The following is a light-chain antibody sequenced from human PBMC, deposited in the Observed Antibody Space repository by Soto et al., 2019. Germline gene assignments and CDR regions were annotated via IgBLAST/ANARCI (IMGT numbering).Light chain of an antibody. CDR3: SPYTSSSTLV. CDR2: EVS. J-gene: IGLJ1*01. CDR1: SSNIGSNY. V-gene: IGLV2-14*01. Sequence: QSVLTQPPSASGTPGQRVTISCSGSSSNIGSNYVYWYQQHPGKAPKLMIYEVSNRPSGVSNRFSGSKSGNTASLTISGLQAEDEADYYCSPYTSSSTLVFGTGPKVTVL.